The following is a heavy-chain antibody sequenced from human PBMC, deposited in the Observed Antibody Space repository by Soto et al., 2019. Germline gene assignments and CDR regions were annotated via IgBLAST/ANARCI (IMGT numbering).Heavy chain of an antibody. V-gene: IGHV1-46*01. D-gene: IGHD2-2*02. Sequence: ASLKVSCKASGYTVASYYMQWVRQAPGQGLEWMGIINPSGGSTTYAQKFQGRLTMTRDTSTSTVYMELSSLRSEDTAMYYCARTPSYTDRNYFDYWGQGTLVTVSS. CDR1: GYTVASYY. CDR3: ARTPSYTDRNYFDY. J-gene: IGHJ4*02. CDR2: INPSGGST.